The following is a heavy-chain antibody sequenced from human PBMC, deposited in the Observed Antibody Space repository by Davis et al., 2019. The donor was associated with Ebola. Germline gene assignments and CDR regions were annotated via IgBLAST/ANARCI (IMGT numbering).Heavy chain of an antibody. V-gene: IGHV4-39*07. D-gene: IGHD1-26*01. CDR2: IYYSGST. J-gene: IGHJ4*02. Sequence: SETLSLTCTVSGGSISSSSYYWGWIRQPPGKGLEWIGSIYYSGSTYYNPSLKSRVTISVDTSKNQFSLKLSSVTAADTAVYYCARGVGRYYFDYWGQGTLVTVSS. CDR3: ARGVGRYYFDY. CDR1: GGSISSSSYY.